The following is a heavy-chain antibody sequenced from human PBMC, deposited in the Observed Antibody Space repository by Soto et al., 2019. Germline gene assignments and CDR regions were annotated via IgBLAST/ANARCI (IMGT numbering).Heavy chain of an antibody. Sequence: GASVKVSCKASGGTFSSYAISWVRQAPGQGLEWMGGIIPIFGTANYAQKFQGRVTITADESTSTAYMELSSLRSEDTAVYYCARRWGQWLAPMDVWGQGTTVTVSS. CDR1: GGTFSSYA. CDR3: ARRWGQWLAPMDV. V-gene: IGHV1-69*13. J-gene: IGHJ6*02. D-gene: IGHD6-19*01. CDR2: IIPIFGTA.